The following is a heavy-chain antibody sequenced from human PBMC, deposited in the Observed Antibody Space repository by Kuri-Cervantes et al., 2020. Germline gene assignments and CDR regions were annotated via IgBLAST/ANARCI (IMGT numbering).Heavy chain of an antibody. CDR2: IYTSGST. V-gene: IGHV4-61*02. Sequence: LRFSCTVSGGSISSGSYYWSWIRQPAGKGLEWIGRIYTSGSTNYNPSLKSRVTISVDTSKNQFSLKLSSVTAADTAVYYCARGVVPAAISTYYYYYGMDVWGQGTTVTVSS. D-gene: IGHD2-2*01. CDR3: ARGVVPAAISTYYYYYGMDV. CDR1: GGSISSGSYY. J-gene: IGHJ6*02.